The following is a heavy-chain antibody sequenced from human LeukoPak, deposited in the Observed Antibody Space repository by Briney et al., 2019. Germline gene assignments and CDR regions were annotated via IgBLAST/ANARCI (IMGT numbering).Heavy chain of an antibody. J-gene: IGHJ6*03. Sequence: GWSLRLSWADSGVTFSSYAMHWVRQTQGKGLEWVAVISYDGSNKYYADSVKGRFTISRDNSKNTLYLQMNSLRAEDTAVYYCAREVAGGRFYYYYYMDVWGKGTTVTVSS. V-gene: IGHV3-30*01. D-gene: IGHD6-19*01. CDR3: AREVAGGRFYYYYYMDV. CDR1: GVTFSSYA. CDR2: ISYDGSNK.